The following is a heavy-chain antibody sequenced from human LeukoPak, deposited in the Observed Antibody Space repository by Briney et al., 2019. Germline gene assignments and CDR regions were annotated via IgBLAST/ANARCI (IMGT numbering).Heavy chain of an antibody. V-gene: IGHV3-30*18. Sequence: PGGSLRLSCAASGIIFRNYGMHWVRQAPGKGLEWVAVISYEGSNKYYADSVKGRFTISRDNSKNTLYLQMNSLRPEDTAVYFCAKDIGYSGYDTSYFDYWGQGTLVTVSS. J-gene: IGHJ4*02. CDR1: GIIFRNYG. CDR2: ISYEGSNK. CDR3: AKDIGYSGYDTSYFDY. D-gene: IGHD5-12*01.